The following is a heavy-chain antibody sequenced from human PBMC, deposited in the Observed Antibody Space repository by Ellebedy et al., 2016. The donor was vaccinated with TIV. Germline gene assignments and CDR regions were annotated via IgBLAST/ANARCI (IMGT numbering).Heavy chain of an antibody. D-gene: IGHD5/OR15-5a*01. J-gene: IGHJ4*02. CDR3: TREITNIVSGDY. V-gene: IGHV1-2*02. CDR2: FNPNSGGT. Sequence: AASLKVSCKTSGYTFTHYYIHWVRQAPAQGLEWMAWFNPNSGGTNYAQNFQGRVTVTSDTSTSTAFLELSRLRADDTAESYCTREITNIVSGDYWGQGTLVTVSS. CDR1: GYTFTHYY.